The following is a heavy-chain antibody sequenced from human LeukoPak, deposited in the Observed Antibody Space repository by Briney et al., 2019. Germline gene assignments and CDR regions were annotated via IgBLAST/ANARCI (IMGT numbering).Heavy chain of an antibody. D-gene: IGHD1-1*01. CDR1: GYSFTSYW. J-gene: IGHJ5*02. V-gene: IGHV5-51*01. Sequence: GESLKISCKGSGYSFTSYWISWVRQMPGKGLEWLGIIYPGDSDTRYSPSFQGQVTISANTSISTAYLQLSSLKASDTAMFYCARHAGPSTKSGFDPWGQGTLVTVSS. CDR2: IYPGDSDT. CDR3: ARHAGPSTKSGFDP.